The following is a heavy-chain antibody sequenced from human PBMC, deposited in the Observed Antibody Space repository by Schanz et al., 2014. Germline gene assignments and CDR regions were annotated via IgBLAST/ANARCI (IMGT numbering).Heavy chain of an antibody. CDR2: ISYDGSNK. V-gene: IGHV3-30*18. D-gene: IGHD3-22*01. Sequence: QVQLVESGGGVVQPGRSLRLSCAVSGFTFSSYGMHWVRQAPGKGLEWVALISYDGSNKHYADSVKGRFTISRDNSKKTLYLQMNSLRPEDTAVYYCAKEDRNHNSDYVYWGQGTLVTVSS. J-gene: IGHJ4*02. CDR1: GFTFSSYG. CDR3: AKEDRNHNSDYVY.